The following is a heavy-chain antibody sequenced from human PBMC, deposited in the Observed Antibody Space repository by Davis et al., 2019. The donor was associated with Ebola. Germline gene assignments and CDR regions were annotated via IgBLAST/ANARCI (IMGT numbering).Heavy chain of an antibody. CDR2: INPSGGST. Sequence: GESLKISCQASGYTFTSYYMHWVRQAPGQGLEWMGIINPSGGSTSYAQKFQGRVTMTRDTSISTAYMELSRLRSDDTAVYYCASSDSSGYYFSLLDFWGQGTLVTVSS. CDR1: GYTFTSYY. J-gene: IGHJ4*02. CDR3: ASSDSSGYYFSLLDF. V-gene: IGHV1-46*01. D-gene: IGHD3-22*01.